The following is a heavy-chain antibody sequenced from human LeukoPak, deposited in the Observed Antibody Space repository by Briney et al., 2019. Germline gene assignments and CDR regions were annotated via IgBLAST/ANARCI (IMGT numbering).Heavy chain of an antibody. CDR3: AKDMFGYYYDSSGYNNYFDY. J-gene: IGHJ4*02. Sequence: PGGSLRLSCTASGFTFGDYAMSWVRQAPGKGLEWVSAISGSGGSTYYADSVKGRFTISRDNSKNTLYLQMNSLRAEDTAVYYCAKDMFGYYYDSSGYNNYFDYWGQGTLVTVSS. CDR1: GFTFGDYA. CDR2: ISGSGGST. V-gene: IGHV3-23*01. D-gene: IGHD3-22*01.